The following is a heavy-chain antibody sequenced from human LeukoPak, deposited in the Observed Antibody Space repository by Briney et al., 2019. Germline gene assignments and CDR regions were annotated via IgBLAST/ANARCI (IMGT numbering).Heavy chain of an antibody. D-gene: IGHD3-10*01. J-gene: IGHJ5*02. V-gene: IGHV4-4*09. Sequence: KPSETLSLTCTVSGGSISSYYWSWIRQPPGKGLEWIGYIYTSGSTNYNPSLKSRVTISVDTSKNQFSLLLSSVTAADTAVFYCARDDGKRGGFDPSGQGNLGTVSS. CDR3: ARDDGKRGGFDP. CDR1: GGSISSYY. CDR2: IYTSGST.